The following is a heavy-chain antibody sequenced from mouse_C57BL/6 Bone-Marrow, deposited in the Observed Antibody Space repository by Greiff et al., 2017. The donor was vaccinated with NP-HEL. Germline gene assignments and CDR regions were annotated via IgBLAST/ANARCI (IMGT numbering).Heavy chain of an antibody. J-gene: IGHJ1*03. CDR1: GFTFSSYG. V-gene: IGHV5-6*02. D-gene: IGHD1-3*01. CDR2: ISSGGSYT. Sequence: EVMLVESGGDLVKPGGSLKLSCAASGFTFSSYGMSWVRQTPDKRLEWVATISSGGSYTYYPASVKGRFTISRDNAKNTLYLQMSSLKSEDTAMYYCASRNFWYFDVWGTGTTVTVSS. CDR3: ASRNFWYFDV.